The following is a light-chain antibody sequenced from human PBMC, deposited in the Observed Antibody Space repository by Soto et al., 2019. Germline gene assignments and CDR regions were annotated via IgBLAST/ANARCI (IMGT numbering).Light chain of an antibody. J-gene: IGKJ1*01. V-gene: IGKV3-15*01. CDR3: QQYSNWRT. Sequence: DIVMTQSPVTLSVSPGERATLSCRASQSISNSLDWYQQKPGQAPRLLIYGASTRATGIPARFSGSGSGTEFTLTISSLQSEDFAVYYCQQYSNWRTFGQGTKVEVK. CDR1: QSISNS. CDR2: GAS.